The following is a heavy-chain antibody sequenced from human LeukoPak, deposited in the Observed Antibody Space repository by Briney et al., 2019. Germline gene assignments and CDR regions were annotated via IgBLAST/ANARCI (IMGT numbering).Heavy chain of an antibody. J-gene: IGHJ5*02. CDR3: ARVVSGFDHNWFDP. D-gene: IGHD5-12*01. Sequence: ASVKVSCKASGYTFTGYYVHWVRQAPGQGLEWMGRINPNSGGTNYAQKFQGRVTMTRDTSISTAYMELSRLRSDDTAVYYCARVVSGFDHNWFDPWGQGTLVTVSS. CDR1: GYTFTGYY. CDR2: INPNSGGT. V-gene: IGHV1-2*06.